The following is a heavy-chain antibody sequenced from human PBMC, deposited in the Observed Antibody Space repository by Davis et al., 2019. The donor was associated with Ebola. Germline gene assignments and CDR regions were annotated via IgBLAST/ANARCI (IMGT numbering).Heavy chain of an antibody. CDR3: ARLEMATITGYDY. D-gene: IGHD5-24*01. CDR2: ISSSSSTT. V-gene: IGHV3-48*01. J-gene: IGHJ4*02. CDR1: GFTFSSYS. Sequence: PGGSLRLSCAASGFTFSSYSMNWVRQAPGKGLEWVSYISSSSSTTYYADSVKGRFTISRDNSKNTLYLQMNSLRAEDTAVYYCARLEMATITGYDYWGQGTLVTVSS.